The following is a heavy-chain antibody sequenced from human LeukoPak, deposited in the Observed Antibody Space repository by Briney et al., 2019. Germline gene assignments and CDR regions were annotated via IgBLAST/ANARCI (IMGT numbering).Heavy chain of an antibody. CDR2: ISSNGGST. CDR3: VKGSGNYPLYGMDV. CDR1: GFTFSSYS. J-gene: IGHJ6*04. Sequence: QTGGSLSLSCSASGFTFSSYSMHWVRHAPGGGLECVSAISSNGGSTYYADSVKGRFTISRDNSKNTLYLQMSSLRAEDTAVYYCVKGSGNYPLYGMDVWGKGTTVTV. D-gene: IGHD3-10*01. V-gene: IGHV3-64D*06.